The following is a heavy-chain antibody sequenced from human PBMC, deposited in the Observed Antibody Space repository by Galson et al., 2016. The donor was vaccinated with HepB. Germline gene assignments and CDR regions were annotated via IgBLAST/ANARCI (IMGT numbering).Heavy chain of an antibody. CDR2: ISGSGGST. Sequence: SLRLSCAASGFTFSSYAMSWVRQAPGKGLGWVSAISGSGGSTYYADSMKGRFTISRDNSKNTLYLQMNSLRAEDTAVYYCAKDLGFLEWLFFDSYYYYGMDVWGQGTTVTVSS. D-gene: IGHD3-3*01. CDR1: GFTFSSYA. V-gene: IGHV3-23*01. CDR3: AKDLGFLEWLFFDSYYYYGMDV. J-gene: IGHJ6*02.